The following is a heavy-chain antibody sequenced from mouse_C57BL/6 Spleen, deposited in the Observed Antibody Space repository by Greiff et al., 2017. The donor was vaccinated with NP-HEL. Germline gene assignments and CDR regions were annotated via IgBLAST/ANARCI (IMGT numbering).Heavy chain of an antibody. CDR1: GYTFTSYT. J-gene: IGHJ1*03. CDR3: ARGYYGSSYSLYWYFDV. D-gene: IGHD1-1*01. Sequence: VKLMESGAELARPGASVKMSCKASGYTFTSYTMHWVKQRPGQGLEWIGYINPSSGYTKYNQKFKDKATLTADKSSSTAYMQLSSLTSEDSAVYYCARGYYGSSYSLYWYFDVWGTGTTVTVSS. V-gene: IGHV1-4*01. CDR2: INPSSGYT.